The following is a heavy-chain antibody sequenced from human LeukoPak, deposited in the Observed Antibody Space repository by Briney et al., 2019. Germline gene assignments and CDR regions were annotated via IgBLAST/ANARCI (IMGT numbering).Heavy chain of an antibody. J-gene: IGHJ2*01. Sequence: SETLSLTCTVSGGSISSSGYYWGWIRQPPGKGLEWIGSIYYSGSTYYNPSLKSRVTISVDTSKNQFSLKLSSVTAADTAVYYCTRLNDYAWYFDLWGRGTLVTISS. CDR2: IYYSGST. CDR1: GGSISSSGYY. CDR3: TRLNDYAWYFDL. V-gene: IGHV4-39*01. D-gene: IGHD4-17*01.